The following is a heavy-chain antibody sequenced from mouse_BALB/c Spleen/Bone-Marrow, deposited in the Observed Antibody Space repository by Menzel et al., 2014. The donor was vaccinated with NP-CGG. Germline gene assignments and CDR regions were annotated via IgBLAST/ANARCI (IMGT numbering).Heavy chain of an antibody. CDR2: ITIGGGGS. J-gene: IGHJ2*01. CDR1: GFTFXSYA. CDR3: TRHGGGPDYFDH. V-gene: IGHV5-12-2*01. Sequence: EVKVVESGGGLAQPGGSLRLSCAASGFTFXSYAMSWVRQTPEKRLEWVAYITIGGGGSYYPDTVKGRFAISRDNAENTLHLQMSSLKSEDTAIYYCTRHGGGPDYFDHWGQGTTLIVSS.